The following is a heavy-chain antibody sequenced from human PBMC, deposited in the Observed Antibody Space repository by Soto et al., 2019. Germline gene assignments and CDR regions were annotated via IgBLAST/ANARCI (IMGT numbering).Heavy chain of an antibody. D-gene: IGHD3-10*01. J-gene: IGHJ5*02. CDR1: GGNVTSDV. V-gene: IGHV1-69*18. CDR3: ARDVPQGYSNGFQWFDP. CDR2: IIPIYGTA. Sequence: QVQLVQSGAAVKKPGSSVKVSCKASGGNVTSDVISWVRQAPVHGLEWMGNIIPIYGTANYLQKFRGRVTIPAVESTSTVFMELSRLKSEDTAVYYCARDVPQGYSNGFQWFDPWGQGTLVTVSS.